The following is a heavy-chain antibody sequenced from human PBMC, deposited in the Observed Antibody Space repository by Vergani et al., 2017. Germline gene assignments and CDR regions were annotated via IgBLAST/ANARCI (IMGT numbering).Heavy chain of an antibody. CDR2: INPNSVGT. Sequence: QVQLVQSGAEVKKPGASVKVSCKASGYTFTDYFMHWVRQAPGQGLEWMGWINPNSVGTNYAQKFQGRVTMTRVTSISTAYMELSNLRSDDTAVYYCARVGTSSNRDYFDYWGQGTLVTVSS. J-gene: IGHJ4*02. D-gene: IGHD2-2*01. CDR1: GYTFTDYF. V-gene: IGHV1-2*02. CDR3: ARVGTSSNRDYFDY.